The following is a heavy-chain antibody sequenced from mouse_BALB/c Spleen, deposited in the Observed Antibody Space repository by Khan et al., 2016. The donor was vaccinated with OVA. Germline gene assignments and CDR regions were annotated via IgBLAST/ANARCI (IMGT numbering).Heavy chain of an antibody. CDR2: IDPENGQT. CDR3: ARDGYSPWFAY. D-gene: IGHD2-3*01. CDR1: GFNIKDYY. J-gene: IGHJ3*01. V-gene: IGHV14-1*02. Sequence: VQLQQSGAELVRPGTLVKLSCKASGFNIKDYYMHWVKQRPEQGLVWIGKIDPENGQTIYDPKFQGKARITSDTSSNTAYLQLSSLTSEDTAVYYGARDGYSPWFAYWGQGTLVTVSA.